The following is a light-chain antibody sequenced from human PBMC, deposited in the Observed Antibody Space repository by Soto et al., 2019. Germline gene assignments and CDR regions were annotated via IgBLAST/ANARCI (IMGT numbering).Light chain of an antibody. V-gene: IGKV3-20*01. CDR2: GAS. J-gene: IGKJ1*01. CDR1: ETVRSSY. CDR3: QQYAYMWT. Sequence: EIVLTQSPGTLSLSPGERATLSCRASETVRSSYVAWYQQKPGQAPRLLISGASKRATGIPDRISGSGSGTDFTLTIDRLEPEDFAVYHCQQYAYMWTFGQGTKVE.